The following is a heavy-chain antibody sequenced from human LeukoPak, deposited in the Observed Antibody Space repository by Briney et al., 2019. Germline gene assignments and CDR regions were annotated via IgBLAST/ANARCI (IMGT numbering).Heavy chain of an antibody. D-gene: IGHD4-17*01. CDR1: GFTFSSYA. J-gene: IGHJ4*02. CDR3: AKTSFGDFLHYFDY. Sequence: GGSLRLSCAASGFTFSSYAMSGVRQAPGKGLEWVSAISGSGGSTYYADSVKGRLTISRDNSKNTLYLQMNSLRAEDTAVYYCAKTSFGDFLHYFDYWGQGTLVTVSS. CDR2: ISGSGGST. V-gene: IGHV3-23*01.